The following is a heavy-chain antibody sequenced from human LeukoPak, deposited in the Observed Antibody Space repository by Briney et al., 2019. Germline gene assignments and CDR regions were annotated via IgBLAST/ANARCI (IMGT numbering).Heavy chain of an antibody. CDR2: INWNGGST. D-gene: IGHD2-8*01. CDR3: AREDCTNGVCPLDYYMDV. J-gene: IGHJ6*03. CDR1: GFTFDDYG. Sequence: VGSLRLSCAASGFTFDDYGMSWVRQAPGKGLEWVSGINWNGGSTGYADSVKGRFTISRDNAKNSLYLQMNSLRAEDTALYYCAREDCTNGVCPLDYYMDVWGKGTTVTVSS. V-gene: IGHV3-20*04.